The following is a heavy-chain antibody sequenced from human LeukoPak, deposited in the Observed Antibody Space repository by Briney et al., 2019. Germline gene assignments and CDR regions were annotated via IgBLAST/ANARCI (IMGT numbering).Heavy chain of an antibody. CDR3: TTHDFWSCYPGDY. Sequence: GGSLRLSCAASGFTFSNAWMSWVRQAPGKGLEWVGRIKSKTDGGTTDYAERVKGKFTISRDDSKNTLYLQMNSLKTEDTAVYYCTTHDFWSCYPGDYWGQGTLVTVSS. CDR1: GFTFSNAW. D-gene: IGHD3-3*01. V-gene: IGHV3-15*01. J-gene: IGHJ4*02. CDR2: IKSKTDGGTT.